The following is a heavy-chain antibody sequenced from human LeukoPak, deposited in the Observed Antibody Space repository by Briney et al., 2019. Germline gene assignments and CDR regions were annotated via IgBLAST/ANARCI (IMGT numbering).Heavy chain of an antibody. Sequence: GGSLRLSCAPSVVTFSNEAVNWVRQAPGKGLEWVSGISGSVSLTYYADSVKGRFTISRNNSKTTLYLQMNSLSCDYRAVYYCANVRILDWYDFDYWGQGTLVTVSS. CDR2: ISGSVSLT. D-gene: IGHD3/OR15-3a*01. CDR3: ANVRILDWYDFDY. CDR1: VVTFSNEA. V-gene: IGHV3-23*01. J-gene: IGHJ4*02.